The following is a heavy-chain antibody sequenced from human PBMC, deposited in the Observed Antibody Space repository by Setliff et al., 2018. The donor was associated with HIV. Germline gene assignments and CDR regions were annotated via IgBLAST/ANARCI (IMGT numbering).Heavy chain of an antibody. D-gene: IGHD3-10*01. Sequence: SETLSLTCTVSGDSTNSGTYYWSWIRQPAGKGLEWIGRLHLSGDTNYNPSLKSRVTMSIDTSKNQFSLKLSSVTAADTAVYYCARDNSYYYGSGSHYWYGMDVWGQGTTVTVSS. J-gene: IGHJ6*01. CDR2: LHLSGDT. CDR1: GDSTNSGTYY. V-gene: IGHV4-61*02. CDR3: ARDNSYYYGSGSHYWYGMDV.